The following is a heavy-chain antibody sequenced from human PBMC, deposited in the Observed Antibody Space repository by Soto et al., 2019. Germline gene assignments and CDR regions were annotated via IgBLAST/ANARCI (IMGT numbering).Heavy chain of an antibody. J-gene: IGHJ3*01. CDR3: ARGSNNAFDL. Sequence: EVQLVESGGGLVQPGGSLRLSCAASEFTFSHYWMRWVRQAPGRGLEWVANIKQDGSEKYYLDSVKGRFTISRDNAKNSLYLQMNNLRAEDTAVYYCARGSNNAFDLWGQGTMVTVSS. CDR2: IKQDGSEK. CDR1: EFTFSHYW. V-gene: IGHV3-7*01.